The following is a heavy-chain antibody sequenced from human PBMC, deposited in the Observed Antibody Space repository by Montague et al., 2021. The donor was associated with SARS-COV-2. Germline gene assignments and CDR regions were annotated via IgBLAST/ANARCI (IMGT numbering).Heavy chain of an antibody. J-gene: IGHJ4*02. CDR1: GGSFGDDH. CDR3: ARGHLSVSMIVVVFTSASYYFDY. V-gene: IGHV4-34*01. Sequence: SETLSLTCAVYGGSFGDDHWSWIRQPPGKGLEWIGDIRQSGSTNXXPSLKSRVTISVDTSKNQFSLKLTSVTAADTGIYFCARGHLSVSMIVVVFTSASYYFDYWGQGAQVTVSS. D-gene: IGHD3-22*01. CDR2: IRQSGST.